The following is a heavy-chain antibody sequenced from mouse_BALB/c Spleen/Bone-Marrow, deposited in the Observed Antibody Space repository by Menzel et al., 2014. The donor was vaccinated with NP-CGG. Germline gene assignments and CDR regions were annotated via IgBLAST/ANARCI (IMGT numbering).Heavy chain of an antibody. D-gene: IGHD2-1*01. V-gene: IGHV1S81*02. CDR1: GFTFTSYW. Sequence: QVQLQQSGAELVKPGASVKLSCMASGFTFTSYWIHWVKQRPGQGPEWIGEINPSNGRTNYNEKFKSKATLTGDKSSSTAYMQLSSLTSEDSAVYYCARDGNYRYAMDYWGQGTSVTVSS. CDR3: ARDGNYRYAMDY. CDR2: INPSNGRT. J-gene: IGHJ4*01.